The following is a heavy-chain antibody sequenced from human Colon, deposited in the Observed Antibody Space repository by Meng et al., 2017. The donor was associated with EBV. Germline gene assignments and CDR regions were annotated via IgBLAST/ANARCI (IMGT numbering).Heavy chain of an antibody. CDR3: ARVGAYCGGDCYHPR. CDR2: IYHSGST. CDR1: GGSLRSRNW. D-gene: IGHD2-21*02. V-gene: IGHV4-4*02. J-gene: IGHJ4*02. Sequence: VPLEGPDPGLVNPSGTRAAPCVVSGGSLRSRNWWSWVRQPPGKGLEWIGEIYHSGSTNYNPSLKSRVTISVDESKNQFSLRLSSVTAADTAVYYCARVGAYCGGDCYHPRWGQGTLVTVSS.